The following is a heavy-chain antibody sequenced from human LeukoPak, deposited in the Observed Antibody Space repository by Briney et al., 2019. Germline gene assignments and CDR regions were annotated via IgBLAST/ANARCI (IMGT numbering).Heavy chain of an antibody. CDR2: MNPDTGNT. J-gene: IGHJ4*02. Sequence: GASVKVSCKASGYTFTSHHIDWVRQAAGQGLEWMGWMNPDTGNTAYAQKFQARVTMTWDTSIRTAYMELGSLRSEDTAVYYCARGRPTNLGGIYWGQGTLVTVSS. D-gene: IGHD7-27*01. V-gene: IGHV1-8*01. CDR1: GYTFTSHH. CDR3: ARGRPTNLGGIY.